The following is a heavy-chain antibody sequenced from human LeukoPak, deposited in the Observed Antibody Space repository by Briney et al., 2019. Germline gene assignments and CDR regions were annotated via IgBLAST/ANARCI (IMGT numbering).Heavy chain of an antibody. D-gene: IGHD4-17*01. J-gene: IGHJ3*02. CDR3: ARDPNGDYIGAFEI. Sequence: GGSLRLFCAASGFTFSSYAMMWLRQAPGKGLEWVSGISGAGTTILYADSVKGRFTISRDNSRNTLYLQMSSLRAEDTAEYYCARDPNGDYIGAFEIWGQGTMVTVS. CDR2: ISGAGTTI. V-gene: IGHV3-23*01. CDR1: GFTFSSYA.